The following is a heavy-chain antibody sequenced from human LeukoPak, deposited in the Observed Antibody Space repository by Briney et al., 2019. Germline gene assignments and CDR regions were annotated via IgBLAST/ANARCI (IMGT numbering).Heavy chain of an antibody. V-gene: IGHV4-34*01. CDR3: ARDDYYYSSGSYYPFDY. CDR1: GGSFSGYY. CDR2: INHSGST. Sequence: PSETLSLTCAVYGGSFSGYYWSWIRQPPGKGLEWIGEINHSGSTNYNPSPKSRVTISVDTSKNQFSLKLSSVTAADTAVYYCARDDYYYSSGSYYPFDYWGQGTLVTVSS. J-gene: IGHJ4*02. D-gene: IGHD3-10*01.